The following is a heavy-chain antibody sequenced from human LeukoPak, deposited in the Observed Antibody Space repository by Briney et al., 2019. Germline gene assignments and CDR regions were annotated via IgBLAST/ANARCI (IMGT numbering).Heavy chain of an antibody. D-gene: IGHD1-26*01. J-gene: IGHJ3*02. V-gene: IGHV4-59*01. CDR3: ARGGSLVGTTPHDTFDI. CDR1: GGSISNYY. CDR2: FYYSGST. Sequence: PSETLSLTCTVSGGSISNYYWSWIRLPPGKALEWIGYFYYSGSTNYNPSLKSRVTLSVDTSKNQFSLNLSSVTAADTAVYYCARGGSLVGTTPHDTFDIWGQGTMVTVSS.